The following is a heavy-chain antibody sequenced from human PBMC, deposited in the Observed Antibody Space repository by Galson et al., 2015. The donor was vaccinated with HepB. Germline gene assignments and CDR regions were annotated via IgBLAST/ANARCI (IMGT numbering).Heavy chain of an antibody. CDR3: AREGTVTTIFGFDY. J-gene: IGHJ4*02. D-gene: IGHD4-17*01. CDR2: IKQDGSEK. Sequence: SLRLSCAASGFTFSSYWMSWVRQAPGKGLEWVANIKQDGSEKYYVDSVKSRFTISRDNAKNSLYLQMNSLRAEDTAVYYCAREGTVTTIFGFDYWGQGTLVTVSS. V-gene: IGHV3-7*01. CDR1: GFTFSSYW.